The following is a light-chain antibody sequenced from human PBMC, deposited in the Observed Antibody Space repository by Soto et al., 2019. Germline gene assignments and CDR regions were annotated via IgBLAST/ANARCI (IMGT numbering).Light chain of an antibody. CDR2: GAS. Sequence: EIVLTQFPGTLSLSPGERATLSCRASQSVGSNYLAWYQQRPGQPPNLLIFGASHRAPDIPDRFSGSGSGTDFTLTISRLEPEDFAVYYCHQYGSSPWTFGQGTKVDIK. V-gene: IGKV3-20*01. J-gene: IGKJ1*01. CDR1: QSVGSNY. CDR3: HQYGSSPWT.